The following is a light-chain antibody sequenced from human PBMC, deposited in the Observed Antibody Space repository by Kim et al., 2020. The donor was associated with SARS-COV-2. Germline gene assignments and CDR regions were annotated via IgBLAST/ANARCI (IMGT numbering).Light chain of an antibody. J-gene: IGLJ3*02. CDR2: DVS. V-gene: IGLV2-11*01. CDR3: CSYAGSYTLV. Sequence: GQSVTISCTGTSSDVDGYKYVSWYQQHPGKAPKIMIYDVSKRPSGVPDRFYGSKSGNTASLTISGLQAEDEADYYCCSYAGSYTLVFGGGTQLTVL. CDR1: SSDVDGYKY.